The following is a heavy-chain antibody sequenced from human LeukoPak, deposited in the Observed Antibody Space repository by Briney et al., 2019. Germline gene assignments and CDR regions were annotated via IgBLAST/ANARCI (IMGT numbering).Heavy chain of an antibody. V-gene: IGHV3-74*01. Sequence: GGSLRLSCAASGFTFSSYWMHWGRQAPGKGLVWVSRINSDGSSTSYADSVKGRFTISRDDAKKTLYLQMSSLRADDTAVYYCASAPDYWGQGTLVTVSS. CDR3: ASAPDY. J-gene: IGHJ4*02. D-gene: IGHD6-25*01. CDR2: INSDGSST. CDR1: GFTFSSYW.